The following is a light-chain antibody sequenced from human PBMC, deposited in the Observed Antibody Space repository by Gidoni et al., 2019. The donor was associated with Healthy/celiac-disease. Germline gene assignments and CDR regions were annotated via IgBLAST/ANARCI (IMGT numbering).Light chain of an antibody. Sequence: DIVMTQSPVSLAVSRGERATINCKSSQSVLYSSNNKNYLAWYQQKPGQPPKLLIYWASTRESGVPDRFSGSGSGTDFTLTISSLQAEDVAVYYCQQYYSTPPMYTFGQGTKLEIK. CDR1: QSVLYSSNNKNY. J-gene: IGKJ2*01. V-gene: IGKV4-1*01. CDR3: QQYYSTPPMYT. CDR2: WAS.